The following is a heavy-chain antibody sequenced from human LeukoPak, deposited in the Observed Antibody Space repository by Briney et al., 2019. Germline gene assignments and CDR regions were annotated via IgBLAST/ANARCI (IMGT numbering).Heavy chain of an antibody. V-gene: IGHV4-59*01. CDR2: IFYSGST. CDR3: ARDRGSGPGAFDI. J-gene: IGHJ3*02. CDR1: GGSINNYY. Sequence: SETLSLTCTVSGGSINNYYWSWIRQPPGKGLKLIGYIFYSGSTDYNPSLKSRVTISVDTSKNQFSLKLNSVTTADTAVYYCARDRGSGPGAFDIWGQGTMVTVSS. D-gene: IGHD6-19*01.